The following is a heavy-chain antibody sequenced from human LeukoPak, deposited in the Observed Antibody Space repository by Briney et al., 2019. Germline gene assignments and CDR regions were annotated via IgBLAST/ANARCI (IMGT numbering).Heavy chain of an antibody. V-gene: IGHV1-46*01. CDR1: GYTFTSYY. Sequence: ASVEVSCKASGYTFTSYYMHWVRQAPGQGLEWMGIINPSGGSTSYAQKFQGRVTMTRDTSTSTVYMELSSLRSEDTAVYYCARDSGDSSGSTYFDYWGQGTLVTVSS. J-gene: IGHJ4*02. CDR2: INPSGGST. CDR3: ARDSGDSSGSTYFDY. D-gene: IGHD3-22*01.